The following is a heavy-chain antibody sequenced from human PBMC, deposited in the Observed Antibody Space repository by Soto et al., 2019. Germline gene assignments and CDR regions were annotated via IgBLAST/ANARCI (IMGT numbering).Heavy chain of an antibody. V-gene: IGHV3-23*01. J-gene: IGHJ4*02. CDR3: AKDLARLRDDYGGNYFDY. D-gene: IGHD4-17*01. Sequence: QPGGSLRLSCAASGFTFSSYAMSWVRQAPGKGLEWVSAISGSGGSTYYADSVKGRFTISRDNSKNTLYLQMNSLRAEDTAVYYCAKDLARLRDDYGGNYFDYWGQGTLVTVSS. CDR2: ISGSGGST. CDR1: GFTFSSYA.